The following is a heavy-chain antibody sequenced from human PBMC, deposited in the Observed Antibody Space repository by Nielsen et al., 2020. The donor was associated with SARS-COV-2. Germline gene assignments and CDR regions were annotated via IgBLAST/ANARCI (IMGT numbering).Heavy chain of an antibody. CDR2: ISYDGSNK. J-gene: IGHJ5*02. Sequence: WIRQPPGKGLEWVAVISYDGSNKYYADSVKGRFTISRDNSKNTLYLQMNSLRAEDTAVYYCAREYVDTAMVTRVVGSWFDPWGQGTLVTVSS. V-gene: IGHV3-30-3*01. D-gene: IGHD5-18*01. CDR3: AREYVDTAMVTRVVGSWFDP.